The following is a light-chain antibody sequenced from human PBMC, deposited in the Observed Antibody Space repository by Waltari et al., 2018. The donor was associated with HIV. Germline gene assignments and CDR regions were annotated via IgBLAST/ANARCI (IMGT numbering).Light chain of an antibody. Sequence: DIQMTQSPSSLSASVGDRVTITCRASQGISNYLACFQQIPWKAPKSLIYAASSFQSGFPSKFCGSLSVTDFTLSISSLQPEDFATYFCQQYNSYPLTFGQVTFVEIK. J-gene: IGKJ1*01. CDR3: QQYNSYPLT. CDR2: AAS. V-gene: IGKV1-16*02. CDR1: QGISNY.